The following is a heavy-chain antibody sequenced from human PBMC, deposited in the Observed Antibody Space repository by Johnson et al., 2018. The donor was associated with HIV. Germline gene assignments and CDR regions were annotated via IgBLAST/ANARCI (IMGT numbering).Heavy chain of an antibody. V-gene: IGHV3-30*04. Sequence: QVQLVETGGGLVQPGRSLRLSCAASGFTFDDYAMHWVRQAPGKGMDGLAVISHDGSNKYYADSVKGRSTLSRDNFKNTLYLERNSLRVEDTAVYYCAKVVTSSSSWQDDAFDIWGQGTMVTVSS. D-gene: IGHD6-13*01. CDR2: ISHDGSNK. J-gene: IGHJ3*02. CDR3: AKVVTSSSSWQDDAFDI. CDR1: GFTFDDYA.